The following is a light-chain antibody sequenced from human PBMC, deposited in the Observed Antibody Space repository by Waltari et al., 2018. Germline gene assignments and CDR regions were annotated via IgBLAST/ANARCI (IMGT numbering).Light chain of an antibody. CDR3: CSFAGSSPHVV. J-gene: IGLJ2*01. CDR1: SSDVGTYNL. V-gene: IGLV2-23*01. CDR2: EST. Sequence: QSALTQPASGSGSPGQSITISCTGTSSDVGTYNLVSWYQHHPGKAPKPMIYESTKRPSGVSNRFSGSKSGNTASLTISGLQAEDEADYYCCSFAGSSPHVVFGGGTKLTVL.